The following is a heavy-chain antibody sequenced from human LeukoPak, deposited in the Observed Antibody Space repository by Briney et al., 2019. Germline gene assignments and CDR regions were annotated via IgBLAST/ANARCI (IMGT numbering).Heavy chain of an antibody. CDR1: GGSFSGYY. CDR3: ARDNRVVIPD. Sequence: PSETLSLTCAVYGGSFSGYYWSWIRQHPGKGLEWIGYIYYSGSTYYNPSLKSRVTISVDTSKNQFSLKLSSVTAADTAVYYCARDNRVVIPDWGQGTLVTVSS. V-gene: IGHV4-31*11. J-gene: IGHJ4*02. CDR2: IYYSGST. D-gene: IGHD3-3*01.